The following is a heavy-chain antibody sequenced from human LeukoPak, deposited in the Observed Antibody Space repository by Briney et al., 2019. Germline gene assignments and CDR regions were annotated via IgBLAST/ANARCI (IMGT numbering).Heavy chain of an antibody. J-gene: IGHJ3*02. CDR2: IYPGDSDT. D-gene: IGHD3-22*01. Sequence: GESLKISCEVSGYSFTSYWIGWVRQMPGKGLEWMGIIYPGDSDTRYSPSFQGQVTISADKSISTAYLQYSSLKASDTAMYYCARRQYYYDSRGYAFDIWGQGTMVTVSS. CDR1: GYSFTSYW. CDR3: ARRQYYYDSRGYAFDI. V-gene: IGHV5-51*01.